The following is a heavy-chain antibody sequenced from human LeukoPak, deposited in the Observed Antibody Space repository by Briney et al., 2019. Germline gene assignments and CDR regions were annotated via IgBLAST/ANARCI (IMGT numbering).Heavy chain of an antibody. Sequence: GGSLRVSCAASGFTFSSSWMSWVRQAPGKGLEWVSGISWNSGSIGYADSVKGRFTISRDNAKNSLYLQMNSLRTEDTALYYCAKDSSYENWYFDLWGRGTLVTVSS. V-gene: IGHV3-9*01. CDR1: GFTFSSSW. CDR2: ISWNSGSI. CDR3: AKDSSYENWYFDL. D-gene: IGHD3-22*01. J-gene: IGHJ2*01.